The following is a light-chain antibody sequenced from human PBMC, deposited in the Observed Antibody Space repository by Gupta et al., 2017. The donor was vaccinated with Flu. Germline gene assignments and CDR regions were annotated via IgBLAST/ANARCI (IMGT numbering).Light chain of an antibody. Sequence: QLVLTQSPSVSASLGASVKLTCTLSSGHSSYAIAWHQQQPEKGPRYLMKLNSDGSHSKGDGIPDRFSGSSSGAERYLTISSLQSEEEADYYCQTWGTGIVVFGGGTKLTVL. CDR1: SGHSSYA. J-gene: IGLJ2*01. CDR2: LNSDGSH. V-gene: IGLV4-69*01. CDR3: QTWGTGIVV.